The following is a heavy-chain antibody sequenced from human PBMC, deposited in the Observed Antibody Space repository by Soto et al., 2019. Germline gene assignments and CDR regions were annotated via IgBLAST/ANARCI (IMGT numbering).Heavy chain of an antibody. CDR1: GGTFSSYA. V-gene: IGHV1-69*06. D-gene: IGHD3-22*01. CDR3: AREGDSSGYLNWFDP. Sequence: SVKVSCKASGGTFSSYAISWVRQAPGQGLEWTGGIIPIFGTANYAQKFQGRVTITADKSTSTAYMELSSLRSEDTAVYYCAREGDSSGYLNWFDPWGQGTLVTVSS. CDR2: IIPIFGTA. J-gene: IGHJ5*02.